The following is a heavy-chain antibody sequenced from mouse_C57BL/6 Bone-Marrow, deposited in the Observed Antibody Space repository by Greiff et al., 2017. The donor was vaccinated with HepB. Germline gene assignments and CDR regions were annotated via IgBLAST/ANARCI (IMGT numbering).Heavy chain of an antibody. J-gene: IGHJ2*01. CDR2: IYPGDGDT. V-gene: IGHV1-80*01. CDR3: ARSEDYSFFDY. CDR1: GYAFSSYW. D-gene: IGHD1-1*01. Sequence: VQRVESGAELVKPGASVKISCKASGYAFSSYWMNWVKQRPGKGLEWIGQIYPGDGDTNYNGKFKGKATLTADKSSSTAYMQLSSLTSEDSAVYFCARSEDYSFFDYWGQGTTLTVSS.